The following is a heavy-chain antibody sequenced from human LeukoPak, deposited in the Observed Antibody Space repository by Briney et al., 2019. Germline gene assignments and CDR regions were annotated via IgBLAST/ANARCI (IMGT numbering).Heavy chain of an antibody. CDR1: GYTFTSYY. V-gene: IGHV1-46*01. J-gene: IGHJ6*02. CDR2: INPSGGSA. D-gene: IGHD5-12*01. CDR3: ARDSGYDLRVLDYYGMDV. Sequence: ASVKVSCKASGYTFTSYYMHWVRQAPGQGREWMGIINPSGGSASYTQKFQGRVTMTRDTSTSTVYMELSRLRSEETAVYYCARDSGYDLRVLDYYGMDVWGQGTTVTVSS.